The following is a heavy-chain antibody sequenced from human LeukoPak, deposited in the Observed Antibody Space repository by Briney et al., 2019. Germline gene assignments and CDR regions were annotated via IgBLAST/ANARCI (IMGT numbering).Heavy chain of an antibody. CDR2: IIPIFGTA. CDR1: GYTFTSYY. J-gene: IGHJ2*01. D-gene: IGHD3-16*01. V-gene: IGHV1-69*13. CDR3: ARGGRGWYFDL. Sequence: GASVKVSCKASGYTFTSYYMHWVRQAPGQGLEWMGGIIPIFGTANYAQKFQGRVTITADESTSTAYMELSSLRSEDTAVYYCARGGRGWYFDLWGRGTLVTVSS.